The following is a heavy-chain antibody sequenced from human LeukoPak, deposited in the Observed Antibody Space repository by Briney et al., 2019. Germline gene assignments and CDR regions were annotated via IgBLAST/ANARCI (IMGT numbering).Heavy chain of an antibody. J-gene: IGHJ5*02. V-gene: IGHV1-18*01. D-gene: IGHD4-17*01. CDR1: LYTFTSYV. Sequence: ASVKDSCLASLYTFTSYVISWVRPAPAKELEWVGWISAYNGNKKNVQKLQGKVTMTTDTSTSTAYMELRSLRSDDTAVYYCARDWTTVTTWFDWFDPWGQGTLVTVSS. CDR2: ISAYNGNK. CDR3: ARDWTTVTTWFDWFDP.